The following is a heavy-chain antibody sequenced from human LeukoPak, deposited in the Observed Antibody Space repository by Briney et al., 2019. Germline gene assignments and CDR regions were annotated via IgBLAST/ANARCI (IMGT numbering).Heavy chain of an antibody. Sequence: GGSLRLSCAASGFTFDDYAMHWVRQAPEKGLEWVSGISWNSGSIGYADSVKGRFTISRDNAKNSLYLQMNSLRAEDTALYYCAKDRIAAAGYYYYGMDVWGQGTTVTVSS. CDR1: GFTFDDYA. CDR3: AKDRIAAAGYYYYGMDV. CDR2: ISWNSGSI. J-gene: IGHJ6*02. V-gene: IGHV3-9*01. D-gene: IGHD6-13*01.